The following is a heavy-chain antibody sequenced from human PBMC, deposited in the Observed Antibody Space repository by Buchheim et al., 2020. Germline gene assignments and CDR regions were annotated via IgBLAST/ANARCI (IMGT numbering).Heavy chain of an antibody. CDR2: ILGSGSST. CDR1: GFTFSSYA. D-gene: IGHD3-22*01. CDR3: TKAHDTSGYYPFVY. V-gene: IGHV3-23*01. J-gene: IGHJ4*02. Sequence: EVQLLESGGGLVQPGGSLRLSCAASGFTFSSYAMSWVRQAPGKGLEWVSAILGSGSSTYYADSVKGRFIISRDNSKNTLSLQMNSLRVEDTAVYYCTKAHDTSGYYPFVYGGQGTL.